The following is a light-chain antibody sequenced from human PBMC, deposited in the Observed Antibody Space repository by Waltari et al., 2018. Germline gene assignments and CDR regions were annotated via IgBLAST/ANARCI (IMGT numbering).Light chain of an antibody. CDR2: DAS. V-gene: IGKV3-11*01. CDR1: KSVGTY. J-gene: IGKJ4*01. CDR3: QQRRNWPLT. Sequence: EIVLTQSPAILSFSPGERATLSSRASKSVGTYLAWYQQRPGQSPRLLIYDASYRATGIPARFSGSGSETNFTLTISSLQPEDFAVYYCQQRRNWPLTFGGGTRVQI.